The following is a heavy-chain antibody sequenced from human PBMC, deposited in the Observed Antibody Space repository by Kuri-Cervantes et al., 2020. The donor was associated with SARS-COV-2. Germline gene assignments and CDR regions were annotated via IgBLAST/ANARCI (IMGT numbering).Heavy chain of an antibody. CDR1: GFTFSSYA. J-gene: IGHJ4*02. D-gene: IGHD2-15*01. V-gene: IGHV3-23*01. CDR3: AKVFVEILGYCSGGSCYFDY. Sequence: GESLKISCAASGFTFSSYAMSWVRQAPGKGLEWVSAISGSGGSTYYADSVKGRFTISRDNSKNTLYLQMNSLRAEDTAVYYCAKVFVEILGYCSGGSCYFDYWGQGTLVTVSS. CDR2: ISGSGGST.